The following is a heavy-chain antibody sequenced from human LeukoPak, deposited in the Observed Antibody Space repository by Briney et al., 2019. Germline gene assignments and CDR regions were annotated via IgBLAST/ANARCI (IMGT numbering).Heavy chain of an antibody. Sequence: KPSETLSLTCTVSGGSISSSSYYWGWIRRPPGKGLEWIGSIYYSGSTYYNPSLKSRVTISVDTSKSQFSLKLSSVTAADTAVYYCARPSTDYVWGSYRTGAFDIWGQGTMVTVSS. CDR2: IYYSGST. D-gene: IGHD3-16*02. J-gene: IGHJ3*02. V-gene: IGHV4-39*01. CDR3: ARPSTDYVWGSYRTGAFDI. CDR1: GGSISSSSYY.